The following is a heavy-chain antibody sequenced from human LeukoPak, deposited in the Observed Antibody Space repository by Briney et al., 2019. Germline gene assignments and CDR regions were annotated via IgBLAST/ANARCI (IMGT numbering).Heavy chain of an antibody. CDR1: GGSISSYY. Sequence: PSETLSLTCTVSGGSISSYYWSWIRQPPGKGLEWIGYIYTSGSTNYNPSLKSRVPISVDTSKDQFSLKLSSVTAADTAVYYCARPKYDSSGYYFDYWGQGTLVTVSS. V-gene: IGHV4-4*09. D-gene: IGHD3-22*01. CDR2: IYTSGST. CDR3: ARPKYDSSGYYFDY. J-gene: IGHJ4*02.